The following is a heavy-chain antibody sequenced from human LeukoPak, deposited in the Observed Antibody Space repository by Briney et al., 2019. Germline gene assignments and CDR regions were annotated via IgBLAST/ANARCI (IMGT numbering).Heavy chain of an antibody. D-gene: IGHD1-26*01. CDR2: IYDNGNT. J-gene: IGHJ4*02. CDR3: VKGSRRGATYFDN. CDR1: GGSIRSGGYS. V-gene: IGHV4-30-2*01. Sequence: SETLSLTCTVAGGSIRSGGYSWNWIRQPPGKGLEWIGYIYDNGNTYYTPSLRGRVTISLERLKNQFSLSLTSVTAADTAIYYCVKGSRRGATYFDNWGRGTLVTVSS.